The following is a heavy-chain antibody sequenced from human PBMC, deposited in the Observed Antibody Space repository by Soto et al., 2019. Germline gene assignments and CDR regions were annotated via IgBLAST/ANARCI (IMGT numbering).Heavy chain of an antibody. Sequence: GGSLRLSCAASGFTFSTYAMSWVRQAPGKGLEWVSGISGSGGSTYYADSVKGRFTISRDNSKNTLYLQMDSLRAEDTAVYYCAKDQGQGILVVDDAFDIWGQGTMVTVSS. CDR2: ISGSGGST. CDR1: GFTFSTYA. CDR3: AKDQGQGILVVDDAFDI. J-gene: IGHJ3*02. V-gene: IGHV3-23*01. D-gene: IGHD2-15*01.